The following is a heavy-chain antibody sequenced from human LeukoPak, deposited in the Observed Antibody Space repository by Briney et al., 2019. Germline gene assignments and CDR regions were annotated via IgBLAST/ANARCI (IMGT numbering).Heavy chain of an antibody. V-gene: IGHV4-34*01. CDR2: INHSGYT. Sequence: GSLRLSCAASAFTFSDYSMNWVRQTPGKGLEWIGEINHSGYTNDSPSLKSRVTLSIDTSRKQFSLNLRSVTVADTGIYYCTRMTTGHDYWGQGTLVTVSS. J-gene: IGHJ4*02. CDR1: AFTFSDYS. CDR3: TRMTTGHDY. D-gene: IGHD4-17*01.